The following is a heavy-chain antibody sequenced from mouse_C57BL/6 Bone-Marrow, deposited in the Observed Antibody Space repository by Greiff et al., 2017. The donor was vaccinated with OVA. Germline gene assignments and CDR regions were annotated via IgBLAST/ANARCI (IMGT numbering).Heavy chain of an antibody. J-gene: IGHJ3*01. Sequence: EVQLVESGGGLVQPGGSLKLSCAASGFTFSDYYMYWVRQTPEKRLEWVAYISNGGGSTYYPDTVKGRFTISRDNAKNTLYLQMSRLKSEDTAMYYCARHEGYYGSFAYWGQGTLVTVSA. CDR2: ISNGGGST. V-gene: IGHV5-12*01. CDR1: GFTFSDYY. CDR3: ARHEGYYGSFAY. D-gene: IGHD1-1*01.